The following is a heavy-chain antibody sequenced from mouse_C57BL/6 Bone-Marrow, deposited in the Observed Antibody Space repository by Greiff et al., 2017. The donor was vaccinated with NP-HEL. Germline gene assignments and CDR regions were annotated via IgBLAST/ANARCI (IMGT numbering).Heavy chain of an antibody. CDR3: ARSYYYGSSYDYAMDY. V-gene: IGHV1-81*01. Sequence: QVQLKESGAELARPGASVKLSCKASGSTFTSYGISWVKQRTGQGLEWIGEIYPRSGNTYYNEKFKGKATLTADKSSSTAYMELRSLTSEDSAVYFCARSYYYGSSYDYAMDYWGQGTSVTVSS. CDR2: IYPRSGNT. J-gene: IGHJ4*01. D-gene: IGHD1-1*01. CDR1: GSTFTSYG.